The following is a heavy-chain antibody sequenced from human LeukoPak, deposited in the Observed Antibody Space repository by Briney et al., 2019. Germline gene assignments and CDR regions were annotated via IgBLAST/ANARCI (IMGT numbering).Heavy chain of an antibody. D-gene: IGHD3-16*01. J-gene: IGHJ4*02. CDR1: GYTFTGYY. V-gene: IGHV1-2*02. CDR3: ARGQIMITFGGVAPLYYFDY. CDR2: INPNSGGT. Sequence: ASVKVSCKASGYTFTGYYMHWVRQAPGQGLEWMGWINPNSGGTNYAQKFQGRVTMTRDTSISTAYMELSRLRSDDTAVYYCARGQIMITFGGVAPLYYFDYWGQGTLVTVSS.